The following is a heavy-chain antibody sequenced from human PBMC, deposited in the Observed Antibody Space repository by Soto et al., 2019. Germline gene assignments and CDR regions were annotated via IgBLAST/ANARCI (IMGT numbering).Heavy chain of an antibody. D-gene: IGHD3-16*01. CDR1: GGTFSSYA. Sequence: QVQLVQSGAEVKKPGSSVKVSCKASGGTFSSYAISWVRQAPGHGLEWMGGIIPIFGTANYAQKFQGRVTLTAAESTSTAYMGRGRRSSEDTAVYCSAGEGGGYWGQGTLVTVSS. J-gene: IGHJ4*02. CDR3: AGEGGGY. V-gene: IGHV1-69*19. CDR2: IIPIFGTA.